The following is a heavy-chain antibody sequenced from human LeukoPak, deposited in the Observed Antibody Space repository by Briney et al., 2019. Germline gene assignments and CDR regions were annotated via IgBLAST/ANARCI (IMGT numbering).Heavy chain of an antibody. J-gene: IGHJ5*02. D-gene: IGHD6-19*01. CDR2: ISAYNGNT. CDR1: GYTFTSYG. V-gene: IGHV1-18*01. Sequence: ASVKVSCKASGYTFTSYGISRVRQAPGQGLEWMGWISAYNGNTNYAQKLQGRVTMTTDTSTSTAYVELRSLRSDDTAVYYCASRRGSGWYENWFDPWGQGTLVTVSS. CDR3: ASRRGSGWYENWFDP.